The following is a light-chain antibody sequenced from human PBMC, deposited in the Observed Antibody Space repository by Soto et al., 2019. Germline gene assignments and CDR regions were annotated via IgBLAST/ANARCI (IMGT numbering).Light chain of an antibody. CDR2: EGS. Sequence: QSALTQPASVSGSPGQSITISCTGSRSDVGGYNIVSWYQRHPGKAPKIMIYEGSKRPSGVSNRFPGSKSGNTASLTISGLQAEDEADYYCCAYVGDSSWVFGGGTQLTGL. CDR3: CAYVGDSSWV. V-gene: IGLV2-23*01. J-gene: IGLJ2*01. CDR1: RSDVGGYNI.